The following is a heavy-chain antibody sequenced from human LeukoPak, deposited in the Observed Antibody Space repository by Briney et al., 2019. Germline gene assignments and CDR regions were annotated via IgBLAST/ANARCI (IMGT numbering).Heavy chain of an antibody. CDR2: MHYTGNT. Sequence: SETLSLTCSVSGGSISGYYWSWIRQSPGKGLEWIGYMHYTGNTDYNPSLKSRVTISVDTSKNQFSLKLSSVTAADTAVYYCARGGDYGDLRYFDYWGQGTLVTVSS. D-gene: IGHD4-17*01. CDR3: ARGGDYGDLRYFDY. CDR1: GGSISGYY. V-gene: IGHV4-59*01. J-gene: IGHJ4*02.